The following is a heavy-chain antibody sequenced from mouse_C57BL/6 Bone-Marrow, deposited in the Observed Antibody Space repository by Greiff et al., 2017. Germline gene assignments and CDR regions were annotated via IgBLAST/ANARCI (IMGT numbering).Heavy chain of an antibody. D-gene: IGHD2-2*01. CDR2: INPSSGYT. CDR3: ERWLPLA. V-gene: IGHV1-7*01. J-gene: IGHJ2*01. CDR1: GYTFPSYW. Sequence: VQLQQSGAELAKPGASVKLSCKASGYTFPSYWMHWVKQRPRQGLEWIGYINPSSGYTKYNQKFKDKATLTAAKSSSTAYMQLSSLTDEDSAVYYCERWLPLAWGQGTTLTVSS.